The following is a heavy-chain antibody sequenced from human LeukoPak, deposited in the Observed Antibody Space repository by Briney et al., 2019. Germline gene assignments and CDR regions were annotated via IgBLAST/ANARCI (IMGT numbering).Heavy chain of an antibody. V-gene: IGHV1-24*01. J-gene: IGHJ3*02. Sequence: ASVKVSCKVSGYSLTELSMHWVRQAPGKGLEWMGGFDPEDGETIYAQKFQGRVTMTEDTSTDTAYMELSSLRSEDTAVYYCATGHRDYVWGSFVPDAFDIWGQGTMVTVSS. CDR3: ATGHRDYVWGSFVPDAFDI. CDR1: GYSLTELS. CDR2: FDPEDGET. D-gene: IGHD3-16*01.